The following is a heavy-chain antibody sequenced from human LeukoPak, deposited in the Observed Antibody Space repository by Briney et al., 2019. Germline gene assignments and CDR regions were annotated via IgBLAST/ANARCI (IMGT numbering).Heavy chain of an antibody. V-gene: IGHV3-49*04. CDR3: TTTRTITSIWYYFDY. J-gene: IGHJ4*02. CDR1: GFTFGDFA. D-gene: IGHD6-13*01. CDR2: IRSKAYGGTT. Sequence: GGSLRLSCTGSGFTFGDFALGWVRQSLGEGLEWVGFIRSKAYGGTTEYAASVKGRFTISRDDSKSITYLQMSSLKSEGTGVYYCTTTRTITSIWYYFDYWGQGALVTVSS.